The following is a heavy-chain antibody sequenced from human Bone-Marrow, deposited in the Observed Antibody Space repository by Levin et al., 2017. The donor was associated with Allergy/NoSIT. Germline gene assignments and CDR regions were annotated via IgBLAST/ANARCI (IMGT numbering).Heavy chain of an antibody. V-gene: IGHV3-23*01. CDR1: GFTFSGYA. CDR2: IRRDGGTT. J-gene: IGHJ4*02. D-gene: IGHD6-19*01. CDR3: AKETVAATIQDF. Sequence: GGSLRLSRAASGFTFSGYAMSWVRQAPGKGLEWVSAIRRDGGTTTYADSVRGRFTISRDNSKNTLYLEMSSLRAEDTAVYYCAKETVAATIQDFWGQGTLVIVSS.